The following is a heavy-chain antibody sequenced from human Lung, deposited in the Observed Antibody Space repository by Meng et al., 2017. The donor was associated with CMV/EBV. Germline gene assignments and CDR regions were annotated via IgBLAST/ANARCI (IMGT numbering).Heavy chain of an antibody. CDR1: GFTVSSNY. J-gene: IGHJ4*02. V-gene: IGHV3-66*02. CDR3: ARGSGSYQFDY. CDR2: LYSSGDT. D-gene: IGHD1-26*01. Sequence: LSFAASGFTVSSNYMNWVRQAPGKGLEWVSILYSSGDTYYPDSVKGRFSISRDNSKNTLYFQMNSLRAEDTAIYYCARGSGSYQFDYWGQGTLVTVSS.